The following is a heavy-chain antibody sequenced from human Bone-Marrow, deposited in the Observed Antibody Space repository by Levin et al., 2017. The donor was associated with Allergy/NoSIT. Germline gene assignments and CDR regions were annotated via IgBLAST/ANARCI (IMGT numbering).Heavy chain of an antibody. V-gene: IGHV3-13*01. J-gene: IGHJ3*02. CDR3: AGYNYAYNAFDI. CDR1: GFTFRSYD. CDR2: IGTAADT. Sequence: ETLSLTCAASGFTFRSYDMHWVRQATGKGLECVSTIGTAADTYYPDSVRGRFTITRDNAKNSLYLQMNGLSAGDTAVYYCAGYNYAYNAFDIWAKGQWSPSLQ. D-gene: IGHD3-10*01.